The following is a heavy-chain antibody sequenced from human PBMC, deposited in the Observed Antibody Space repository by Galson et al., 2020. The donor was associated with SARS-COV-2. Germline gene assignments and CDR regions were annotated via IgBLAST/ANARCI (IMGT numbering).Heavy chain of an antibody. J-gene: IGHJ4*02. Sequence: SQTLSLTCTVSGGSISSGGAYWRWIRQHPGKGLEWIGYLNYSGNTYYNPSLKSRITLSVDTSKNQFSLKLSFVTAADTAIYFCARNKQLLFDFWGQGTLVSVTS. CDR1: GGSISSGGAY. CDR2: LNYSGNT. D-gene: IGHD5-18*01. V-gene: IGHV4-31*03. CDR3: ARNKQLLFDF.